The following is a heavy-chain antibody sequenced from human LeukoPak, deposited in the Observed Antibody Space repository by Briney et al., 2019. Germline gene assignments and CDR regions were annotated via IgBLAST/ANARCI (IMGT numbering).Heavy chain of an antibody. D-gene: IGHD2/OR15-2a*01. Sequence: SETLSLTCAVYGGSFSGYYWSWIRQPPGKGLEWIGEINHSESTNYNPSLKSRVTISVDTSKNQFSLKLSSVTAADTAVYYCARALYFSVDYWGQGTLVTVSS. J-gene: IGHJ4*02. V-gene: IGHV4-34*01. CDR1: GGSFSGYY. CDR2: INHSEST. CDR3: ARALYFSVDY.